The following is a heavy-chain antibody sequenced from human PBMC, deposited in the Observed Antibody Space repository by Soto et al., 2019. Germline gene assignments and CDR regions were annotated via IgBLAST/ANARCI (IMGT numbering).Heavy chain of an antibody. CDR2: IIPIFGTA. V-gene: IGHV1-69*12. D-gene: IGHD3-22*01. J-gene: IGHJ5*02. CDR1: GGTFSSYA. CDR3: AREYYDSSGETKYNWFDP. Sequence: QVQLVQSGAEVKKPGSSVKVSCKASGGTFSSYAISWVRQAPGQGLEWMGGIIPIFGTANYAQKFQGRVTITADESTSTXXMELSSLRSEDTAVYYCAREYYDSSGETKYNWFDPWGQGTLVTVSS.